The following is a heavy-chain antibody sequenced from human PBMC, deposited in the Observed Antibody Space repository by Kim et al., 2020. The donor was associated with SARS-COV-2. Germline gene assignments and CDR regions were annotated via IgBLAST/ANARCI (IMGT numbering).Heavy chain of an antibody. CDR3: ASLHYDFWSGYYGYYFDY. V-gene: IGHV4-39*01. Sequence: SETLSLTCTVSGGSISSSSYYWGWIRQPPGKGLEWIGSIYYSGSTYYNPSLKSRVTISVDTSKNQFSLKLSSVTAADTAVYYCASLHYDFWSGYYGYYFDYWGQGTLVTVSS. J-gene: IGHJ4*02. D-gene: IGHD3-3*01. CDR2: IYYSGST. CDR1: GGSISSSSYY.